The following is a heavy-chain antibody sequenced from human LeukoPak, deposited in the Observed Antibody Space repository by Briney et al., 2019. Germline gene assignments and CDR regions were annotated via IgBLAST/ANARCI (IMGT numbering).Heavy chain of an antibody. J-gene: IGHJ5*02. CDR1: GGSISSYY. CDR3: ARRRGDARMNWSDP. Sequence: SETLSHTCTVSGGSISSYYWSWIRQPPGKGLEWIGSLYYNGNTYFNPSLASRATITVDTSNNQFSLKLNSVTAADTAVYYCARRRGDARMNWSDPWGQGILVTVSS. CDR2: LYYNGNT. V-gene: IGHV4-59*05. D-gene: IGHD2-21*02.